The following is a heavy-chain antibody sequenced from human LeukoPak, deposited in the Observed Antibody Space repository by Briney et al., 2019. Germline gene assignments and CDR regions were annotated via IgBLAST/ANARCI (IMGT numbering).Heavy chain of an antibody. CDR2: IKEDGSEK. CDR1: GFTFSSYW. CDR3: ARDSADNLD. Sequence: GGSLRLSCAASGFTFSSYWMSWVRQAPGKGLEWVANIKEDGSEKNYVDSVKGRFTISRDNAKNSLYLQMNSLRAEDTALYYCARDSADNLDWGQGTLVTVSS. V-gene: IGHV3-7*01. D-gene: IGHD3-9*01. J-gene: IGHJ4*02.